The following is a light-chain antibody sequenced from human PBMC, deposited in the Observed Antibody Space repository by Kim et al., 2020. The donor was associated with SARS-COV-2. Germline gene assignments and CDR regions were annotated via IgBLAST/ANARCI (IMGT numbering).Light chain of an antibody. CDR2: RNN. J-gene: IGLJ3*02. CDR1: NKNVGNQE. V-gene: IGLV10-54*01. CDR3: SAWDNSLSAWL. Sequence: RQNATHTSTGNNKNVGNQEEAWQQQHQGHPPTLLSYRNNSRPSGTSETLSASRSGNTATLTITGLQPEEEADYYCSAWDNSLSAWLFGGGTQLTVL.